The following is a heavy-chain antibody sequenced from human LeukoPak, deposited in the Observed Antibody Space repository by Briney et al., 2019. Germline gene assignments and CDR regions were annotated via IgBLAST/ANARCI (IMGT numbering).Heavy chain of an antibody. Sequence: GGSLRLSCAASGFTFSNYAMFWVRQAPGKGLEWVSAIRGYDGGLSTSYADSVEGRFTISRDNSKNTLYLQMNSLRAEDTAVYYCAKDPNGDYLGAFDFWGQGTMVTVSS. J-gene: IGHJ3*01. D-gene: IGHD4-17*01. V-gene: IGHV3-23*01. CDR1: GFTFSNYA. CDR2: IRGYDGGLST. CDR3: AKDPNGDYLGAFDF.